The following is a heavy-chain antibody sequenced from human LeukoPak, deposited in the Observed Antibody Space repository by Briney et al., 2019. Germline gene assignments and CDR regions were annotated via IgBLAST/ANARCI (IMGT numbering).Heavy chain of an antibody. V-gene: IGHV3-21*01. CDR1: GFTFSSYS. CDR2: ISSSSSYI. Sequence: GGSLRLSCAASGFTFSSYSMNWVRQAPGKGLEWVSSISSSSSYIYYADSVKGQFTISRDNAKNSLYLQMNSLRAEDTAVYYCARPSAADTAMVTPNWFDPWGQGTLVTVSS. D-gene: IGHD5-18*01. J-gene: IGHJ5*02. CDR3: ARPSAADTAMVTPNWFDP.